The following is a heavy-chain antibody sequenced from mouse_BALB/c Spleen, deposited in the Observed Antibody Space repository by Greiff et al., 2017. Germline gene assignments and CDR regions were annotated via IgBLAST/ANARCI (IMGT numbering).Heavy chain of an antibody. Sequence: EVQLVESGGGLVQPGGSRKLSCAASGFTFSSFGMHWVRQAPEKGLEWVAYISSGSSTIYYADTVKGRFTISRDNPKNTLFLQMTSLRSEDTAMYYCARSDVREYYFDYWGQGTTLTVSS. V-gene: IGHV5-17*02. CDR2: ISSGSSTI. CDR3: ARSDVREYYFDY. J-gene: IGHJ2*01. CDR1: GFTFSSFG.